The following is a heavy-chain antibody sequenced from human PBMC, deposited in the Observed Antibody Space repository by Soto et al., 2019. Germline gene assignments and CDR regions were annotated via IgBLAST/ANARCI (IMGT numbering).Heavy chain of an antibody. V-gene: IGHV1-24*01. D-gene: IGHD3-16*02. CDR1: GYTLTELS. J-gene: IGHJ4*02. Sequence: ASVKVSCKVSGYTLTELSMHWVRQAPGKGLEWMGGFDPEDGETIYAQKFQGRVTMTEDTSTDTAYMELSSLRSEDTAVYYCATSIGIWGSYRYAGGYFDYWGQGTLVTVSS. CDR3: ATSIGIWGSYRYAGGYFDY. CDR2: FDPEDGET.